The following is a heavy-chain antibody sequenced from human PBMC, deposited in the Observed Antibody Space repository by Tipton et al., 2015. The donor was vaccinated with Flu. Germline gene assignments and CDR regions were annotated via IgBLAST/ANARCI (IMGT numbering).Heavy chain of an antibody. Sequence: TLSLTCTVSGGSINRSHYYWGWIRQPPGKGLEWIGSIYHSGSTFYHPSLKSRVTISVDTSKNQFSLKLSSVTAADTAVYYCARDGGVGSGWSYSGGNYYYGMDVWGQGTTVFVSS. J-gene: IGHJ6*02. CDR1: GGSINRSHYY. CDR3: ARDGGVGSGWSYSGGNYYYGMDV. D-gene: IGHD6-19*01. CDR2: IYHSGST. V-gene: IGHV4-39*07.